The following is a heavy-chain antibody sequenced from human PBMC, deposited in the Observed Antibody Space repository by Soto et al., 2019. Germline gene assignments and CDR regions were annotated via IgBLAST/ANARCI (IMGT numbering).Heavy chain of an antibody. V-gene: IGHV1-69*13. J-gene: IGHJ6*02. CDR1: RGTFSSYA. Sequence: SVKVSCKASRGTFSSYAISWVRQAPGQGLEWMGGIIPIFGTANYAKKFQGRVTITADESTSTAYMELSCLRSEDPAVSYCARHRITIFGVVTEDYYYYGMDVWGQGTTVTVSS. D-gene: IGHD3-3*01. CDR3: ARHRITIFGVVTEDYYYYGMDV. CDR2: IIPIFGTA.